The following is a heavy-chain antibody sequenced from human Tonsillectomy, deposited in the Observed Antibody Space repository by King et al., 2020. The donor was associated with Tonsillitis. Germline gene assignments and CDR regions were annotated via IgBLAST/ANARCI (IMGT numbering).Heavy chain of an antibody. CDR1: GFTFNNAW. J-gene: IGHJ4*02. CDR2: IKRKIDGGKT. CDR3: TTVGYVYHSYDY. D-gene: IGHD2-8*02. V-gene: IGHV3-15*01. Sequence: VQLVESGGGSVRPGGSVRLSCAASGFTFNNAWMSWVRQAPGKGLEWVGLIKRKIDGGKTDYAKPVKGRFTISRDDSKNTLYLQMNSLKTEDTAVYYCTTVGYVYHSYDYWGQGTLVSVSS.